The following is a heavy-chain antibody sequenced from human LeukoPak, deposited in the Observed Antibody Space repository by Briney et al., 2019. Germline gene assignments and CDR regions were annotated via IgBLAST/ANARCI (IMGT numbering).Heavy chain of an antibody. CDR2: ISYDGSNK. CDR1: GFTFSSYG. J-gene: IGHJ4*02. D-gene: IGHD2-2*01. Sequence: GGSLRLSCAASGFTFSSYGMHWVRQAPGKGLEWVAVISYDGSNKYYADSVKGRFTISRDNSKNTLYLQMNSLRAEDTAVYYCAKARGGRAPAAIGNDYWGQGTLVTVSS. V-gene: IGHV3-30*18. CDR3: AKARGGRAPAAIGNDY.